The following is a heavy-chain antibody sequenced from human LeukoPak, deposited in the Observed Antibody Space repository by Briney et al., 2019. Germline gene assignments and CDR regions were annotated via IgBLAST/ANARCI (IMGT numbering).Heavy chain of an antibody. V-gene: IGHV3-30*04. CDR3: ARGLVVVVADNYFDY. CDR2: ISYDGSNK. CDR1: GFTFSSYA. Sequence: PGGSLRLSCAASGFTFSSYAMHWVRQAPGKGLEWVAVISYDGSNKYYADSVKGRFTISRDNSKNTLYLQMNSLRAEDMAVYYCARGLVVVVADNYFDYWGQGTLVTVSS. D-gene: IGHD2-15*01. J-gene: IGHJ4*02.